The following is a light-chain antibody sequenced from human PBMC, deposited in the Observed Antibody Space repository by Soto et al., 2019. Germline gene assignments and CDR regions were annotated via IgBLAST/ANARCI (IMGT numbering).Light chain of an antibody. CDR1: QSVGSN. Sequence: EIVMTQSPATLSVSPGERATLSCRASQSVGSNLAWYQQKPGQAPRLLIYGASTRATGIPARFSGSGSGTEFPLTISTLQSEDFAIYFCQHYNNCPPARTFGQGTNVDIK. J-gene: IGKJ1*01. CDR3: QHYNNCPPART. CDR2: GAS. V-gene: IGKV3-15*01.